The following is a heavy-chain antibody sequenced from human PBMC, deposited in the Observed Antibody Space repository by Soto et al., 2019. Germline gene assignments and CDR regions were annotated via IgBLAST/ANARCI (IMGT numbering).Heavy chain of an antibody. V-gene: IGHV1-2*02. CDR1: GYTFTAYY. CDR2: INPNSGGT. CDR3: ARGGGRGYNELDP. Sequence: QVQLVQSGAEVKKPGASVKVSCKAYGYTFTAYYMHWVRQAPGQGLEWMGWINPNSGGTYHAQNFQGRVTMTRDTSTTTAYMELASLRSDDTAVYYCARGGGRGYNELDPWGHGTLVIVSS. D-gene: IGHD5-12*01. J-gene: IGHJ5*02.